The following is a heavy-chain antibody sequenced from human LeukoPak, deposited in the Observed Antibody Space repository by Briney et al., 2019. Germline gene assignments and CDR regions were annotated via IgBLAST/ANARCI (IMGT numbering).Heavy chain of an antibody. D-gene: IGHD1-14*01. CDR2: IYHSGST. Sequence: SSETLSLTCAVSGYSISSGYYWGWIRQPPGKGLEWIGSIYHSGSTYYNPSRKSRVTISVDTSKNQFSLKLSSVTAADTAVYYCAPPEGIGPWGQGTLVTVSS. CDR1: GYSISSGYY. CDR3: APPEGIGP. J-gene: IGHJ5*02. V-gene: IGHV4-38-2*01.